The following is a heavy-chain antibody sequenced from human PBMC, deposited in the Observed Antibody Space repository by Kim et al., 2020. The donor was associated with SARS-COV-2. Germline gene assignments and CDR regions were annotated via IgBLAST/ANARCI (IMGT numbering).Heavy chain of an antibody. V-gene: IGHV4-34*01. CDR1: GGSFSGYY. CDR2: INHSGST. J-gene: IGHJ4*02. CDR3: ARGSVSCSGGSCHFDY. D-gene: IGHD2-15*01. Sequence: SETLSLTCAVYGGSFSGYYWSWIRQPPGKGLEWIGEINHSGSTNYNPSLKSRVTISVDTSKNQFSLKLSSVTAADTAVYYCARGSVSCSGGSCHFDYWGQGTLVTVSS.